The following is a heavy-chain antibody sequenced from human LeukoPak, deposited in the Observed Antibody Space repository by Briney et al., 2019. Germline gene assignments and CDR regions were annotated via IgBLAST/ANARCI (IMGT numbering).Heavy chain of an antibody. CDR3: ARDGYSYGLSQLDV. D-gene: IGHD5-18*01. Sequence: SGGSLRLSCAASGFTFSSYSMNWVRQAPGKGLEWVSSISSSSSYIYYADSVKGRFTISRDNAKNSLYLQMNSLRAEDTAVYYCARDGYSYGLSQLDVWGQGTTVTVSS. J-gene: IGHJ6*02. V-gene: IGHV3-21*01. CDR2: ISSSSSYI. CDR1: GFTFSSYS.